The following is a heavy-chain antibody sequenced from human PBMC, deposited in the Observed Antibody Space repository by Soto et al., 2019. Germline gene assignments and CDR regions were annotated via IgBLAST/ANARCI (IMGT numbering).Heavy chain of an antibody. CDR1: VYLLTTYG. CDR2: ISVYNGNT. Sequence: ASVKFSCQASVYLLTTYGITWLRHAPRQGLEWMGWISVYNGNTKYAQKFQGRVTLTTDTSTYTAYMELKSLQSDDTAVYYCARDFGSDLSAPGAVFDSWGQGALVTVSS. V-gene: IGHV1-18*04. J-gene: IGHJ4*02. D-gene: IGHD3-3*01. CDR3: ARDFGSDLSAPGAVFDS.